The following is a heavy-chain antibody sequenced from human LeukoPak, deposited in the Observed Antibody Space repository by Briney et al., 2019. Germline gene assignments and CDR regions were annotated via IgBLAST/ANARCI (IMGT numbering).Heavy chain of an antibody. D-gene: IGHD2-21*01. V-gene: IGHV4-34*01. CDR1: GGSFSGYY. J-gene: IGHJ4*02. CDR2: INHSGST. Sequence: PSETLSLTCAVYGGSFSGYYWSWIRQPPGKGLEWIGEINHSGSTNYNPSLKSRVTISVDTSKNQFSLKLSSVTAADTAVYYCARHYSSSRHFDYWGQGTLVTVSS. CDR3: ARHYSSSRHFDY.